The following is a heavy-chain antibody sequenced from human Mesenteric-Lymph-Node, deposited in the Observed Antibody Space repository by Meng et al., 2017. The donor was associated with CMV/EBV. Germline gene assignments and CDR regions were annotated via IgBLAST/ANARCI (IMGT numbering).Heavy chain of an antibody. CDR2: ISSSGSTI. Sequence: GESLKISCAVSGFTFDDYDMNWVRQAQAPGKGLEWVSYISSSGSTIYYADSVKGRFTISRDNAKNSLYLQMNSLRAEDTAVYYCARGNWNYVYWGQGTLVTVSS. D-gene: IGHD1-7*01. V-gene: IGHV3-48*03. CDR3: ARGNWNYVY. J-gene: IGHJ4*02. CDR1: GFTFDDYD.